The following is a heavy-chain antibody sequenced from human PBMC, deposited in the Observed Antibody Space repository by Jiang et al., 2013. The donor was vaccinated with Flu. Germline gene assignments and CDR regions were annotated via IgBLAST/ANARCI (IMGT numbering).Heavy chain of an antibody. CDR2: IYTSGST. Sequence: PGLVKPSQTLSLTCTVSGGSISSGSYYWSWIRQPAGKGLEWIGRIYTSGSTNYNPSLKSRVTISVDTSKNQFSLKLSSVTAADTAVYYCARDFRQLGFDYWGQGTLVTVSS. V-gene: IGHV4-61*02. CDR3: ARDFRQLGFDY. J-gene: IGHJ4*02. CDR1: GGSISSGSYY. D-gene: IGHD6-13*01.